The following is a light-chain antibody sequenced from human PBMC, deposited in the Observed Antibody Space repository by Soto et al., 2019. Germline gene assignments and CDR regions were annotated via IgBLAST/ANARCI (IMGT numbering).Light chain of an antibody. V-gene: IGKV3-15*01. J-gene: IGKJ2*01. CDR2: GAS. Sequence: EIVMTQSPATLSVSPGERATLSCRASQSVSSNLAWYQQKPGQAPRLLIYGASTRATGIPARFSGSGSGTEFTLTISSLQSEDSATYYCHQSYSSLVYTFGPGTKLEIK. CDR3: HQSYSSLVYT. CDR1: QSVSSN.